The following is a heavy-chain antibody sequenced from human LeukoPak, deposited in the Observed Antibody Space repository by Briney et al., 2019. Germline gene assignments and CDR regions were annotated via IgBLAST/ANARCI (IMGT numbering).Heavy chain of an antibody. CDR2: INHSGST. Sequence: SETLSLTCAVYGGSFSGYYWSWIRQPPGKGLEWIGEINHSGSTNYNPSLKSRVTISVDTSKNQFSLKLSSVTAAGTAVYYCARGRDRITMIVVVIRVFDYWGQGTLVTVSS. V-gene: IGHV4-34*01. CDR3: ARGRDRITMIVVVIRVFDY. D-gene: IGHD3-22*01. CDR1: GGSFSGYY. J-gene: IGHJ4*02.